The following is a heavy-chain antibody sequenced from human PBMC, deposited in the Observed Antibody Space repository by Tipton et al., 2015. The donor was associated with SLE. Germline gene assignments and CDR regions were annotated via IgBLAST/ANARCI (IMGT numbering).Heavy chain of an antibody. D-gene: IGHD6-19*01. CDR1: GGSFSGYY. CDR2: ISSSSSYT. Sequence: LSLTCAVYGGSFSGYYWSWIRQPPGKGLEWVSYISSSSSYTNYADSVKGRFTISRDNAKNSLYLQMNSLRAEDTAVYYCARDRAVRAVAGSTPPGYWGQGTLVTVSS. J-gene: IGHJ4*02. CDR3: ARDRAVRAVAGSTPPGY. V-gene: IGHV3-11*05.